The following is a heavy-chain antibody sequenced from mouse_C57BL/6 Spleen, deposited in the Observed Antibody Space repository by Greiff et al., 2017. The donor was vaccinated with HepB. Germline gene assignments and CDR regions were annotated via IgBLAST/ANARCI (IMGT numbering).Heavy chain of an antibody. J-gene: IGHJ4*01. CDR1: GYSITSGYY. Sequence: EVKVEESGPGLVKPSQSLSLTCSVTGYSITSGYYWNWIRQFPGNKLEWMGYISYDGSNNYNPSLKNRISITRDTSKNQFFLKLNSVTTEDTATYYCATSFYYYGSSYENYAMDYWGQGTSVTVSS. CDR3: ATSFYYYGSSYENYAMDY. CDR2: ISYDGSN. D-gene: IGHD1-1*01. V-gene: IGHV3-6*01.